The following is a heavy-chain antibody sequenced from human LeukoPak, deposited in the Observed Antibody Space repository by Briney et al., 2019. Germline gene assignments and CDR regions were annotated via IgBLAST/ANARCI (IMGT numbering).Heavy chain of an antibody. D-gene: IGHD5/OR15-5a*01. V-gene: IGHV1-18*01. CDR1: GYTFSSYG. CDR2: ISAYNGDV. J-gene: IGHJ4*02. Sequence: ASVKVSCKASGYTFSSYGISWVRQAPGQGLEWMGWISAYNGDVKYAQMVQGRVTMTTDTSTRTAYMELRSLKSNDTAVYYCARDAVSTTTAGGIDYWGQGTLVTVSS. CDR3: ARDAVSTTTAGGIDY.